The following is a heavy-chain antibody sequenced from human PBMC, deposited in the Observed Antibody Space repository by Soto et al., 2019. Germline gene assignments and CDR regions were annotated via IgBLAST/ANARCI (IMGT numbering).Heavy chain of an antibody. CDR1: GFTYTTYT. V-gene: IGHV3-30*19. J-gene: IGHJ4*02. CDR3: AGDGASATEYTWNYGTYGDC. D-gene: IGHD1-7*01. CDR2: ISYDGNNK. Sequence: QVQLVESGGGVVQPGRSLRLSCAASGFTYTTYTMHWVRQAPGKGLEWVAVISYDGNNKFYADSVKGRFTISRDSPKQTLYLQMTSLRPDDTAMYYLAGDGASATEYTWNYGTYGDCWGQGDLVTVSS.